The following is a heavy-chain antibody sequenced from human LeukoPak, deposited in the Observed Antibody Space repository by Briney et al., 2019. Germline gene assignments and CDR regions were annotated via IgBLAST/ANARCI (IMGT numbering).Heavy chain of an antibody. V-gene: IGHV3-33*08. CDR1: GFTFSSYW. Sequence: GGSLRLSCAASGFTFSSYWMSWVRQAPGKGLEWVAVIWHDGSVLDYSESVKGRFSVSRDNRKNTLYLQMDSLRVEDTAVYYCARDGGQDDRIDIWGQGTLVTVSS. CDR2: IWHDGSVL. D-gene: IGHD3-16*01. CDR3: ARDGGQDDRIDI. J-gene: IGHJ4*02.